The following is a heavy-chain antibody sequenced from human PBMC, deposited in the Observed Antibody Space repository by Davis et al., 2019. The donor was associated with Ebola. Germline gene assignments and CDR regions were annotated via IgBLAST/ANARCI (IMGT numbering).Heavy chain of an antibody. Sequence: ASVKVSCKASGYTFTGYYMHWVRQTPGQGLEWMGWINPNSGGTNYAQKFQGRVTMTRDTSISTAYMELSRLRSDDTAVYYCARGYITMVREFTDNWFDPWGQGTLVTVSS. CDR1: GYTFTGYY. D-gene: IGHD3-10*01. J-gene: IGHJ5*02. CDR2: INPNSGGT. V-gene: IGHV1-2*02. CDR3: ARGYITMVREFTDNWFDP.